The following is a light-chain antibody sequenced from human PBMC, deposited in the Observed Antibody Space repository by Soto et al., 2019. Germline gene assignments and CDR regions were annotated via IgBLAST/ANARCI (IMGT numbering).Light chain of an antibody. CDR2: KAS. CDR1: HSIISW. J-gene: IGKJ1*01. V-gene: IGKV1-5*03. Sequence: DIQMTQSPSTLSASVGDRVTITCRASHSIISWLAWYQQKPGKDHTLLIYKASSLKSGVPSRFSGSGSGTEFTLTISSLQPDDFATYYCQHYNSYSEAFGQGTKVDIK. CDR3: QHYNSYSEA.